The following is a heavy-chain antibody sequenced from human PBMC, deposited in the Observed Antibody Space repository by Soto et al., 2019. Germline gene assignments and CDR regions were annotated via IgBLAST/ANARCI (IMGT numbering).Heavy chain of an antibody. CDR3: ASGGYSSGWYLGNAFDI. CDR2: ISYDGSNK. Sequence: GGSLRLSCAASGFTFSSYGMHWVRQAPGKGLEWVAVISYDGSNKYYADSVEGRFTISRDNSKNTLYLQMNSLRAEDTAVYYCASGGYSSGWYLGNAFDIWGQGTMVTVSS. V-gene: IGHV3-30*03. D-gene: IGHD6-19*01. CDR1: GFTFSSYG. J-gene: IGHJ3*02.